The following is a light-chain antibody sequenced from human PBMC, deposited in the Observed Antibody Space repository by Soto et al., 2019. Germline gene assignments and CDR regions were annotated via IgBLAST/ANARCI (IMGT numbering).Light chain of an antibody. CDR1: QSVYSY. CDR2: DAS. Sequence: EIVLTQSPATLSLSPGERATLSCRASQSVYSYLAWYQQKPGQAPRLLIYDASNRATGIPARFSGSGSGTDFTLTISSLEPEDFAVYYCQQRRDWPKTFGQGTKVGIK. V-gene: IGKV3-11*01. CDR3: QQRRDWPKT. J-gene: IGKJ1*01.